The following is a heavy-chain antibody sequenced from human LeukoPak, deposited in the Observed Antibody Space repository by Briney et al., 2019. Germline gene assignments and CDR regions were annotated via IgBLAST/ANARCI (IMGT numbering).Heavy chain of an antibody. CDR3: ARGARWGAVAAYYFDY. CDR1: GGSFSDYY. D-gene: IGHD6-19*01. Sequence: PSETLSLTCAVYGGSFSDYYWSWIRQPPGKGLEWIGEINHSGSTNYNPSLKSRVTISVDTSKNQFSLKLSSVTAADTAVYYCARGARWGAVAAYYFDYWGQGTLVTVSS. CDR2: INHSGST. V-gene: IGHV4-34*01. J-gene: IGHJ4*02.